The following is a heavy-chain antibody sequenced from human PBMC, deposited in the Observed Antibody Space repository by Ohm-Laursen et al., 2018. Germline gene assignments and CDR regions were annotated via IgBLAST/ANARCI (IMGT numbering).Heavy chain of an antibody. CDR2: INPSGGST. CDR3: ARPNTAMVPYGMDV. D-gene: IGHD5-18*01. J-gene: IGHJ6*02. V-gene: IGHV1-46*01. Sequence: EASVKVSCKASGGTFSSYAISWVRQAPGQGLEWMGIINPSGGSTSYAQKFQGRVTMTRDTSTSTVYMELSSLRSEDTAVYYCARPNTAMVPYGMDVWGQGTTVTVSS. CDR1: GGTFSSYA.